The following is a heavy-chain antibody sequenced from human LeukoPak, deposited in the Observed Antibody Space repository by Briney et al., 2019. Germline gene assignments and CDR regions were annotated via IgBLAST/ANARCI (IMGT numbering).Heavy chain of an antibody. Sequence: SETLSLTCTVSGGSISSGGYYWSWIRQHPGKGLEWIGYIYYSGSTYYNPSLKSRVTISVDTSKNQFSLKLSSVTAADTAVYYCARGDYGDSGPFDYWGQGTLVTVSS. V-gene: IGHV4-31*03. CDR3: ARGDYGDSGPFDY. CDR1: GGSISSGGYY. D-gene: IGHD4-17*01. CDR2: IYYSGST. J-gene: IGHJ4*02.